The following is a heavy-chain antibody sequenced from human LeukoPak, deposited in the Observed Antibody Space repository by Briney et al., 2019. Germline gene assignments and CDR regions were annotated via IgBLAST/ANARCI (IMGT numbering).Heavy chain of an antibody. D-gene: IGHD6-13*01. CDR2: IYYSGST. CDR3: ARVTGYRIEDYFDY. V-gene: IGHV4-59*01. CDR1: GGSISSYY. Sequence: PSETLSLTCTVSGGSISSYYWSWIRQPPGKGLEWIGYIYYSGSTNYNPSLKSRVTISVETSKNEFSLKLRSVTAADTAVYYCARVTGYRIEDYFDYWGQGTLVTVSA. J-gene: IGHJ4*02.